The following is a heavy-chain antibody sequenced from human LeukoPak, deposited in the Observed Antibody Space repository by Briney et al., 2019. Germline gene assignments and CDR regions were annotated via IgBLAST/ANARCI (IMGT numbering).Heavy chain of an antibody. Sequence: GASVKVSCKASGYTFTSYDINWVRQATGQGLEWMGWMNPNSGNTGYAQKFQGRVTMTRNTSISTAYMELSSLRSEDTAVYYCARVVRTYYYYYGMDVWGQGTTVTVSS. CDR3: ARVVRTYYYYYGMDV. CDR2: MNPNSGNT. CDR1: GYTFTSYD. J-gene: IGHJ6*02. D-gene: IGHD1-14*01. V-gene: IGHV1-8*01.